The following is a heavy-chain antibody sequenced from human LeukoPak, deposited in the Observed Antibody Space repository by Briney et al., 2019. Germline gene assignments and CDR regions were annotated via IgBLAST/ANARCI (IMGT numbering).Heavy chain of an antibody. CDR2: TYYRSKWYN. V-gene: IGHV6-1*01. J-gene: IGHJ4*02. Sequence: SQTLSLTCAISGDSVSSNSAAWNWIRQSPSRGLEWLGRTYYRSKWYNDYAVSVKSRITINPDTSKNQFSLQLNSVTPEDTAVYYCAREDTYYYDSSGYYYGWLDYWGQGTLVTVSS. CDR3: AREDTYYYDSSGYYYGWLDY. D-gene: IGHD3-22*01. CDR1: GDSVSSNSAA.